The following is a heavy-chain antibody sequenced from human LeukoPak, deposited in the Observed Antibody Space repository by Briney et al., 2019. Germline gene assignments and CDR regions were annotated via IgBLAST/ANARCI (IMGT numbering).Heavy chain of an antibody. CDR1: GGSISSSSYY. V-gene: IGHV4-39*07. CDR2: IYYSGST. D-gene: IGHD1-26*01. Sequence: NPSETLSLTCTVSGGSISSSSYYWGWIRQPPGKGLEWIGSIYYSGSTYYNPSLKSRVTISVDTSRNQFSLKLSSVTAADTAVYYCARDQGGSYSVFYWGQGTLVTVSS. CDR3: ARDQGGSYSVFY. J-gene: IGHJ4*02.